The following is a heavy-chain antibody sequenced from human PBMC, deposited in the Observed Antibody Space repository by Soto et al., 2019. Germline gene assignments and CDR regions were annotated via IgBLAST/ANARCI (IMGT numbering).Heavy chain of an antibody. CDR1: GYTFTSYY. V-gene: IGHV1-46*04. J-gene: IGHJ5*02. CDR2: INPSGGSK. CDR3: ARNHKSGSNESSVFGWFDP. D-gene: IGHD3-22*01. Sequence: QVQLVQSGAEVKKPGASVKVSCKASGYTFTSYYMHWVRQAPGQGLEWMGIINPSGGSKSYGQKLQGSVTMNRDTNTSTVYKELSSLRTEDPTVYYCARNHKSGSNESSVFGWFDPRGQGTL.